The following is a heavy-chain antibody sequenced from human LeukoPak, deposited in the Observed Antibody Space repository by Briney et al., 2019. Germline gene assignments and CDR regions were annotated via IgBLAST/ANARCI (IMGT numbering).Heavy chain of an antibody. D-gene: IGHD2-21*02. CDR3: AKVAKGNIVVVTALDY. Sequence: GGSLRLSCAASGFTFSSYAMHWVRQAPGKGLEWVAIISYDGSNKFYAGSVKGRFTISRDNSKNTPYLQMNSLGPEDTAMYYCAKVAKGNIVVVTALDYWGQGTLITVSS. CDR2: ISYDGSNK. J-gene: IGHJ4*02. V-gene: IGHV3-30*18. CDR1: GFTFSSYA.